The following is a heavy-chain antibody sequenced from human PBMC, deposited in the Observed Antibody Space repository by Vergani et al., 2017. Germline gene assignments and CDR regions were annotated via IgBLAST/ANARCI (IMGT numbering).Heavy chain of an antibody. D-gene: IGHD3-10*01. J-gene: IGHJ6*02. CDR3: ARDPLYITPWPFLLLDMYV. CDR2: FYTGGGT. Sequence: QVQLQESGPGLVRPSQTLSLTCTVSGGSISSGRYYWSWLRQPAGKGLEWIGRFYTGGGTSSNPSLQSRVTISVDTSKNQFSLQLGSVTAADTAVYYCARDPLYITPWPFLLLDMYVWVQGTTVTVSS. V-gene: IGHV4-61*02. CDR1: GGSISSGRYY.